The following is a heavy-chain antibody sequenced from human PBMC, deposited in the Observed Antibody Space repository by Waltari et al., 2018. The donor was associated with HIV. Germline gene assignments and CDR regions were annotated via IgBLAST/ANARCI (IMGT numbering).Heavy chain of an antibody. Sequence: EVQLVESGGGLVQPGRSLRLSCAASGLTFDDYAMHWVRPAPGKGLEWVSGISWNSGSIGYADSVKGRFTISRDNAKNSLYLQMNSLRAEDTALYYCAKDINLGDYYDTTTWGQGTLVTVSS. CDR3: AKDINLGDYYDTTT. D-gene: IGHD3-22*01. CDR2: ISWNSGSI. J-gene: IGHJ4*02. CDR1: GLTFDDYA. V-gene: IGHV3-9*01.